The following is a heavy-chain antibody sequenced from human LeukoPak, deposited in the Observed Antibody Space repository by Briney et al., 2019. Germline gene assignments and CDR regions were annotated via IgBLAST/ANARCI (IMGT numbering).Heavy chain of an antibody. CDR1: GFTFSSYG. V-gene: IGHV3-30*03. CDR2: ISYDGSNK. D-gene: IGHD4/OR15-4a*01. Sequence: GGSLRLSCAASGFTFSSYGMHWVRQAPGKGLEWVAVISYDGSNKYYADSVKGRFTISRDNAKNSLYLQMNSLRAEDTAVYYCARGLTMPDYWGQGTLVTVSS. J-gene: IGHJ4*02. CDR3: ARGLTMPDY.